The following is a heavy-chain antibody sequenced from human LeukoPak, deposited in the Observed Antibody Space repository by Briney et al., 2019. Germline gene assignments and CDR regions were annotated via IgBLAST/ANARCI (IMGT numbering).Heavy chain of an antibody. Sequence: KPSETLSLTCTVSGGSISSYYWSWIRQPPGKGLEWIGYIYYSGSTNYNPSHKSRVTISVDTSRNQFSLKLSSVTAADTAVYYCARHVSAYCGGDCYGWFDPWGQGTLVTVSS. V-gene: IGHV4-59*08. CDR1: GGSISSYY. D-gene: IGHD2-21*02. J-gene: IGHJ5*02. CDR2: IYYSGST. CDR3: ARHVSAYCGGDCYGWFDP.